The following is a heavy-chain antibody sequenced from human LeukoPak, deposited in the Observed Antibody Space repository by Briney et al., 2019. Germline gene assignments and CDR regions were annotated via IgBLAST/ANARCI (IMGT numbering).Heavy chain of an antibody. Sequence: PGGSLRLSCAASGFTFSSYAMSWVRQAPGKGLEWIGSIYYSGRTYYNPSLKSRVTISVDTSKNQFSLKLGSVTAADTAVYYCARENPLGAVAGTTVRGWGQGTLVTVSS. CDR2: IYYSGRT. CDR3: ARENPLGAVAGTTVRG. CDR1: GFTFSSYA. J-gene: IGHJ4*02. D-gene: IGHD6-19*01. V-gene: IGHV4-39*07.